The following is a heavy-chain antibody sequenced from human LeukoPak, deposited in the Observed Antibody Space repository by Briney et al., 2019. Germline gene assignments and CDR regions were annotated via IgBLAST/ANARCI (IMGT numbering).Heavy chain of an antibody. J-gene: IGHJ3*02. CDR2: IYYSGST. CDR3: ARGDVVVPAAILVSAFDI. V-gene: IGHV4-59*08. CDR1: GGSISSYY. Sequence: PSETLSLTCTVSGGSISSYYWSWIRQPPGKGLEWIGYIYYSGSTYYNPSLKSRVTISVDTSKNQFSLKLSSVTAADTAVYYCARGDVVVPAAILVSAFDIWGQGTMVTVSS. D-gene: IGHD2-2*01.